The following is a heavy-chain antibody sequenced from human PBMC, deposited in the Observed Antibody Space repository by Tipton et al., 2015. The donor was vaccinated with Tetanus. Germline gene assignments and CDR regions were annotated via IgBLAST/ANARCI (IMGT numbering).Heavy chain of an antibody. CDR3: ARDNMGSWEY. V-gene: IGHV4-59*01. CDR1: GGSMGRDS. J-gene: IGHJ4*02. Sequence: TLSLTCGVSGGSMGRDSWGWIRQPPGKGLEWIGYFSNSGTGNYNPSLRSRVTESVDMSKGQVSRKLSSVSTADTAVYYCARDNMGSWEYWGQGILVPVSS. D-gene: IGHD1-26*01. CDR2: FSNSGTG.